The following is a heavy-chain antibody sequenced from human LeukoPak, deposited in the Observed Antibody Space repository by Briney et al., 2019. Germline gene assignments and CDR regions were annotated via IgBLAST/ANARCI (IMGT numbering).Heavy chain of an antibody. CDR3: AREYSSSLTY. J-gene: IGHJ4*02. D-gene: IGHD6-6*01. Sequence: PGRCLRLSCAASGFTFSSYWTHWARQAPGKGRVWISRINREGSSTSNADSVKGRFTSSRDNAKNAQYLQMNSLRAEDTAVYYCAREYSSSLTYWGQGTLVTVS. CDR2: INREGSST. V-gene: IGHV3-74*01. CDR1: GFTFSSYW.